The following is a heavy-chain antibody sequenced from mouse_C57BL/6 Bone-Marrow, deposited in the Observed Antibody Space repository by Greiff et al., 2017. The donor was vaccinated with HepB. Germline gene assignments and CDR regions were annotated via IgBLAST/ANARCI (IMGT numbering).Heavy chain of an antibody. V-gene: IGHV5-4*01. CDR2: ISDGGSYT. CDR1: GFTFSSYA. J-gene: IGHJ3*01. Sequence: DVMLVESGRGLVKPGGSLKLSCAASGFTFSSYAMSWVRQTPEKRLEWVATISDGGSYTYYPDNVKGRFTISRDNAKNNLYLQMSHLKSEDTAMYYCAREGTGPFAYWGQGTLVTVSA. D-gene: IGHD4-1*01. CDR3: AREGTGPFAY.